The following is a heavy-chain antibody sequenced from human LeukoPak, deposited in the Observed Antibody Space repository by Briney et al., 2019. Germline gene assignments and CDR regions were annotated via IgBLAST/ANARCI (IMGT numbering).Heavy chain of an antibody. J-gene: IGHJ4*02. CDR1: GFTFSSYA. CDR2: ISYDGSNK. V-gene: IGHV3-30-3*01. CDR3: ARGGGSGSYPIDY. D-gene: IGHD3-10*01. Sequence: GGSLRLSCAASGFTFSSYAMHWVRQAPGKGLEWVAVISYDGSNKYYADSVKGRFTISRDNSKNTLYLQMNSLRAEDTAVYYCARGGGSGSYPIDYWGQGTLVTVSS.